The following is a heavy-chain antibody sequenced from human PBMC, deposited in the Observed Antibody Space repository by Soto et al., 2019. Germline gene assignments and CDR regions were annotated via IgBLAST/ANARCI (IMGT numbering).Heavy chain of an antibody. J-gene: IGHJ5*02. CDR3: ARVGRLGSVVTPVHNYIDP. CDR1: GYRFANSW. V-gene: IGHV5-51*01. CDR2: IYPGDSDT. D-gene: IGHD2-21*02. Sequence: GESLKISCKASGYRFANSWIAWVRQMPGKGLEWMGIIYPGDSDTRYSPSFQGQVTISADKSISTAYLQWSSLKASDTAMYYCARVGRLGSVVTPVHNYIDPWGQGTLVTVSS.